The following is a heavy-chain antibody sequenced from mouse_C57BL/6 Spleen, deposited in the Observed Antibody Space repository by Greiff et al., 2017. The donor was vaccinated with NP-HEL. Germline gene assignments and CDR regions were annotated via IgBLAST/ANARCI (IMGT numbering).Heavy chain of an antibody. CDR2: IYPGDGDT. CDR1: GYAFSSSW. V-gene: IGHV1-82*01. Sequence: VQLQESGPELVKPGASVKISCKASGYAFSSSWMNWVKQRPGKGLEWIGRIYPGDGDTNYNGKFKGKATLTADKSSSTAYMQLSSLTSEDSAVYFGARGADGNYYFDYWGQGTTLTVSS. CDR3: ARGADGNYYFDY. D-gene: IGHD2-1*01. J-gene: IGHJ2*01.